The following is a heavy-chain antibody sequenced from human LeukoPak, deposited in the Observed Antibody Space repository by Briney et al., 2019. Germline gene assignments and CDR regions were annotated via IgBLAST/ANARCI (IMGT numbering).Heavy chain of an antibody. D-gene: IGHD3-9*01. Sequence: GGSLRLSCAASGFTVSSNYMSWVRQAPGKGLEWVSVIYSGGSAYYADSVKGRFTISRDNSKNTLYLQMNSLRAEDTAVYYCAREDFLTGFDYWGQGTLVTVS. CDR3: AREDFLTGFDY. CDR2: IYSGGSA. J-gene: IGHJ4*02. V-gene: IGHV3-53*01. CDR1: GFTVSSNY.